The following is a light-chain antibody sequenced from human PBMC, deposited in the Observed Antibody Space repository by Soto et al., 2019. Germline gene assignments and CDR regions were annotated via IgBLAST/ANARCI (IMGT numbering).Light chain of an antibody. CDR3: MQALQNPVT. V-gene: IGKV2-28*01. CDR1: QSLLHLNGNNY. CDR2: LGS. Sequence: DIVMTQSPLSLPVTPGEPASISCSSIQSLLHLNGNNYLDWYLQKPGQSPQLLIYLGSNRASGVPDRFSGSGSGTDFTLKISRVEAEDVGIYYCMQALQNPVTFGQGTRLEI. J-gene: IGKJ5*01.